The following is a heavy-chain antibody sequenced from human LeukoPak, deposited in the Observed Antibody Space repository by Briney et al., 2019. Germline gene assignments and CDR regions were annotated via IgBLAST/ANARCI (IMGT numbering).Heavy chain of an antibody. Sequence: GGTLRLSCAASGFTFSSYAMHWVRQAPGKGLEWVAVISYDGSNKYYADSVKGRFTISRDNSKNTLYLQMNSLRAEDTAVYYCARGYSHDYSNYLDFDYWGQGTLVTVSS. V-gene: IGHV3-30*04. D-gene: IGHD4-11*01. CDR3: ARGYSHDYSNYLDFDY. J-gene: IGHJ4*02. CDR1: GFTFSSYA. CDR2: ISYDGSNK.